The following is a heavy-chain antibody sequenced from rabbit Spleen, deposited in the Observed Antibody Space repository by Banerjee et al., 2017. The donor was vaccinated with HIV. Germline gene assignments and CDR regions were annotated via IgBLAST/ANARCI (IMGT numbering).Heavy chain of an antibody. CDR2: IYTGSAGNT. J-gene: IGHJ4*01. CDR1: GFTLSNNY. D-gene: IGHD1-1*01. Sequence: QEQLEESRGGLAQPEGSLTLTCTASGFTLSNNYMCWVRQAPGKGLEWIACIYTGSAGNTYYASWAKGRFTISKGSSTTVTLQMTSLTAADTATYFCARDLPDIIGWNFGWWGPGTLVTVS. V-gene: IGHV1S45*01. CDR3: ARDLPDIIGWNFGW.